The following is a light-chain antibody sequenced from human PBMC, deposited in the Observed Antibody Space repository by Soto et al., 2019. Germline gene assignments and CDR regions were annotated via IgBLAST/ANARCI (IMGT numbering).Light chain of an antibody. V-gene: IGLV1-51*01. J-gene: IGLJ3*02. Sequence: QSVLTQPPSVSAAPGQKVTISCSGSSSNIGNNYVSWYQQFPGTAPKLLIHDSNSRPSGIPDRFSGSKSGTSATLGITGLQTGDEADYYCGTWDNSLRSWVFGGGTKLTVL. CDR2: DSN. CDR3: GTWDNSLRSWV. CDR1: SSNIGNNY.